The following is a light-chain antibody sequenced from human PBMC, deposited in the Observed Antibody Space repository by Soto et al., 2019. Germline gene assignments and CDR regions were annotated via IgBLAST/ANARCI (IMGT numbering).Light chain of an antibody. CDR3: QQYDRSPRT. Sequence: EIVLTQSPGTLSLSPGERATLSCSASQSVSRSYLAWYQQKPGQAPRLLIYGASRRATGIPDRFSGSESGTDFTLTISRLEPEDFAVYYCQQYDRSPRTFGQGTRLEIE. CDR2: GAS. V-gene: IGKV3-20*01. CDR1: QSVSRSY. J-gene: IGKJ5*01.